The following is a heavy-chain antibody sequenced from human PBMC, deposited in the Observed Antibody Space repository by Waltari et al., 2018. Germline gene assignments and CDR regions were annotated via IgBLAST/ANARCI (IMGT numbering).Heavy chain of an antibody. V-gene: IGHV3-30*18. Sequence: QVQLVESGGGVVQPGRSLRLSCAAPGFTFSGYGMHWVRQAPGEGLEWVAVISYDGSNKFYVDSVKGRFTISRDNSKNTLYLQMNSLRAEDTAVYYCVKQRTAATSGFDYWGQGTLVTVSS. CDR3: VKQRTAATSGFDY. CDR2: ISYDGSNK. J-gene: IGHJ4*02. D-gene: IGHD2-15*01. CDR1: GFTFSGYG.